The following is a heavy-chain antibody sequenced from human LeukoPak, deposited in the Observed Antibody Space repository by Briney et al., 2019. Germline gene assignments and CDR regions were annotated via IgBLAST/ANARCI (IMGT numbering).Heavy chain of an antibody. V-gene: IGHV4-34*01. J-gene: IGHJ6*03. D-gene: IGHD3-16*01. CDR1: GGSFSGYY. Sequence: PSQTLSLTCAVYGGSFSGYYWSWIRQPPGKGLEWIGEINHSGSTNYNPSLKSRVIISVDTSKNQFSLKLSSVTAADTAVYYCARDGGVTYYYFYYYMDVWGKGTTVTVSS. CDR3: ARDGGVTYYYFYYYMDV. CDR2: INHSGST.